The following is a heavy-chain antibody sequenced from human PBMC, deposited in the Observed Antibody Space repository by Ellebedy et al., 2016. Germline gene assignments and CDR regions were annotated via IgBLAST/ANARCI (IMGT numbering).Heavy chain of an antibody. Sequence: ASVKVSCKASGYTFTSYVMHWVRQAPGQRLEWMGWINAGNGNTKYSPKFQGRVTITRDTSASTAYMELSSLKSEDTAVYYCARTLTYHYDSSDYYPFDYWGQGTLVTVSS. CDR3: ARTLTYHYDSSDYYPFDY. CDR1: GYTFTSYV. V-gene: IGHV1-3*01. J-gene: IGHJ4*02. CDR2: INAGNGNT. D-gene: IGHD3-22*01.